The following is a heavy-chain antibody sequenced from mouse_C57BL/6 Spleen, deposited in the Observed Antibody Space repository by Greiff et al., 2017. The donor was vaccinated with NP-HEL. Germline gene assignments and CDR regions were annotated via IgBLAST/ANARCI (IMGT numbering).Heavy chain of an antibody. CDR1: GFNIKDYY. D-gene: IGHD2-3*01. Sequence: DVQLQESGAELVKPGSSVKLSCTASGFNIKDYYMHWVKQRTEQGLEWIGRIDPEDGETKYAPKFQGKATITADTSSNTAYLQLSSLTSEDTAVYYCARLRWLLRGAMDYWGQGTSVTVSS. CDR2: IDPEDGET. V-gene: IGHV14-2*01. J-gene: IGHJ4*01. CDR3: ARLRWLLRGAMDY.